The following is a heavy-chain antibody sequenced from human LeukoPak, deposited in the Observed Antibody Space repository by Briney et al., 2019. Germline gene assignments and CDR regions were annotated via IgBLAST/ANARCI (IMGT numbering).Heavy chain of an antibody. CDR3: ARSYDSSGYHWYFDL. D-gene: IGHD3-22*01. Sequence: KPSETLSLTCTVSGGSISGYYWSWIRQSPGKGLEWIGYIYYSGSTNYNPSLKSRVTMSVDTSKNQFFLKLSSVTAADTAVYYCARSYDSSGYHWYFDLWGRGTLVTVSS. CDR2: IYYSGST. V-gene: IGHV4-59*12. J-gene: IGHJ2*01. CDR1: GGSISGYY.